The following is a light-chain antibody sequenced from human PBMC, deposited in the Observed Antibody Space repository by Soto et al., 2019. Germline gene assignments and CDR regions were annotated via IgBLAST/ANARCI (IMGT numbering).Light chain of an antibody. CDR1: SSDVGSYNR. V-gene: IGLV2-18*02. J-gene: IGLJ1*01. CDR2: DVN. CDR3: SSYTISSTYV. Sequence: QSALTQPPSVSGSPGQSVAISCTGTSSDVGSYNRVSWYQQPPGTAPKLMIYDVNNRPSGVPDRFSGSKSGNTASLTISGLQAEDKADYYCSSYTISSTYVFGTGTKLTVL.